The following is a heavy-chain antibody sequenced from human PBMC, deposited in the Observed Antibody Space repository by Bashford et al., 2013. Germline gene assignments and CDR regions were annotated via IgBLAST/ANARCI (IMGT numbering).Heavy chain of an antibody. J-gene: IGHJ4*02. Sequence: GGSLRLSCAASGFTFSSYAMHWVRQAPGKGLEWVAVISYDGSNKYYADSVKGRFTISRDNSKNTLYLQMNSLRAEDTAVYYCARANYWGQGTLVTVSS. CDR3: ARANY. V-gene: IGHV3-30-3*01. CDR1: GFTFSSYA. CDR2: ISYDGSNK.